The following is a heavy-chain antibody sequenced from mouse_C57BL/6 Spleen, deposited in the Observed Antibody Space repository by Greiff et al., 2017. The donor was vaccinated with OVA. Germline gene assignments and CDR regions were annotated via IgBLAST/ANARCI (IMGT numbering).Heavy chain of an antibody. V-gene: IGHV14-3*01. Sequence: VQLQQSVAELVRPGASVKLSCTASGFNIKNTYMHWVKQRPEQGLEWIGRIDPANGNPKYAPKFQGKATITAATSSNTAYLQLSSLTSEDTAIYYCAREYYGSSYVWYFDVWGTGTTVTVSS. D-gene: IGHD1-1*01. CDR3: AREYYGSSYVWYFDV. CDR1: GFNIKNTY. CDR2: IDPANGNP. J-gene: IGHJ1*03.